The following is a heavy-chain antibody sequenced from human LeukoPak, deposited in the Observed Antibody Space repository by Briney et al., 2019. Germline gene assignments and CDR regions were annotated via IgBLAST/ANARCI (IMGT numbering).Heavy chain of an antibody. CDR3: AYRPPGDESFDI. D-gene: IGHD3-16*01. V-gene: IGHV1-24*01. CDR2: SDPEDGET. Sequence: ASVKVSCKASGHTLSGLAMHWVRQATGKGLEWMGGSDPEDGETIYAQKFKGRVTMTEDTATDTAYMELRSLRPEDTAVYYCAYRPPGDESFDIWGQGTLVTVSS. J-gene: IGHJ3*02. CDR1: GHTLSGLA.